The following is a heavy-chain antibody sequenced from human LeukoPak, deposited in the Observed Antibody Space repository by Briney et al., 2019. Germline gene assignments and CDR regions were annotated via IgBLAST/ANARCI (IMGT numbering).Heavy chain of an antibody. CDR2: IYYSGST. CDR1: GGSISSGGYY. CDR3: ARASAYYDFWSGYYRFGYFDY. D-gene: IGHD3-3*01. Sequence: PSETLSLTCTVSGGSISSGGYYWSWIRQHPGKGLEWIGYIYYSGSTYYNPSLKSRVTISVDTSKNQFSLKLSSVTAADTAVYYCARASAYYDFWSGYYRFGYFDYWGQGTLVTVSS. V-gene: IGHV4-31*03. J-gene: IGHJ4*02.